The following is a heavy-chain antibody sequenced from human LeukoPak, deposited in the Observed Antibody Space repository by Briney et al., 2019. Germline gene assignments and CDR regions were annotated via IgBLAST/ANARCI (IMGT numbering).Heavy chain of an antibody. V-gene: IGHV4-30-4*01. Sequence: SETLSLTCTVSGGSISSGDYYWSWIRQPPGTGLEWIGYIYYSGSTYYNPSLKSRVTISVDTSKNQFSLKLSSVTAADTAVYYCARALNYYDSSGYYYAGGYYFDYWGQGTLVTVSS. CDR1: GGSISSGDYY. CDR2: IYYSGST. CDR3: ARALNYYDSSGYYYAGGYYFDY. D-gene: IGHD3-22*01. J-gene: IGHJ4*02.